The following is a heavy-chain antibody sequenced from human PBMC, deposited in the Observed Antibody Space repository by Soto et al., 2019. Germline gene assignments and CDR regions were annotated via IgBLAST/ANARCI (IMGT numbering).Heavy chain of an antibody. Sequence: QITLKESGPPLVKPTQTLTLTCTFSGFSLSTSGVGVGWIRQPPGKALEWLALIYWDDDKRYSPSLKSRLTITKDTSKNPVVLTMTNMDPVDTATHYCAHRLNGDPSAVGFDYWGQGTLVTVCS. D-gene: IGHD4-17*01. V-gene: IGHV2-5*02. CDR2: IYWDDDK. CDR3: AHRLNGDPSAVGFDY. J-gene: IGHJ4*02. CDR1: GFSLSTSGVG.